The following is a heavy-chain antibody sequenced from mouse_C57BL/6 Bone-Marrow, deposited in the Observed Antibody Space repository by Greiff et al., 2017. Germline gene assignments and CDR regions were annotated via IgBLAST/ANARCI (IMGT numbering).Heavy chain of an antibody. J-gene: IGHJ4*01. Sequence: QVQLQQPGAELVKPGASVKLSCKASGYTFTSYWMHWVKQRPGRGLEWIGRIDPNSGGTKYNEKFKSKATLTVDKPSSTAYMQRSSLTSEDSAVYYCERERRYYAMDYWGQGTSVTVSS. V-gene: IGHV1-72*01. CDR2: IDPNSGGT. CDR1: GYTFTSYW. CDR3: ERERRYYAMDY.